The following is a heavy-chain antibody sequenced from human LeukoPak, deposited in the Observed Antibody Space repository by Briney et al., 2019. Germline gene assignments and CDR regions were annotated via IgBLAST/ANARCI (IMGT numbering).Heavy chain of an antibody. CDR3: ARDGVIVPAALDY. V-gene: IGHV1-2*02. Sequence: ASVKVSCKASGYTFSGYYIHWVRQAPGQGLGWMGWINPNSGGTSFAQKFQGRVTMTRDTSISTAYMELSSLTSDDTAVYYCARDGVIVPAALDYWGQGTLVTVSS. J-gene: IGHJ4*02. CDR1: GYTFSGYY. CDR2: INPNSGGT. D-gene: IGHD2-2*01.